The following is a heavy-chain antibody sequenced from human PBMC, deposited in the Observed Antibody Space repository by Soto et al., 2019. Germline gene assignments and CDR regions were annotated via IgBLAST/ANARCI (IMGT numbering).Heavy chain of an antibody. V-gene: IGHV3-30*18. J-gene: IGHJ4*02. CDR3: AKDAYRFGGLSPTVY. CDR2: ISYDGSNK. CDR1: GFTFTIYG. Sequence: QVQLVESGGGVVQPGRSLRLSCAASGFTFTIYGMHWVRQAPGKGLEWVAVISYDGSNKYFADSVQGRFTISRDNTKNTLYLQMNSLRPEDTAVYYCAKDAYRFGGLSPTVYWGQGTLVTVSS. D-gene: IGHD3-16*02.